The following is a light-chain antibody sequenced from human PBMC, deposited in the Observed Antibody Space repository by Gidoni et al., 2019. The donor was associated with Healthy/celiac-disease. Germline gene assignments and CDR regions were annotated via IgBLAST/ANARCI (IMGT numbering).Light chain of an antibody. V-gene: IGKV1-39*01. J-gene: IGKJ3*01. CDR2: AAS. CDR3: QQSYSTLFT. CDR1: QSISSY. Sequence: IQLTHSPSSLSASVGDRVTITCRASQSISSYLNWYQQKPGKAPKLLIYAASSLQSGVPSRFSGSGSGTDFTLTISSLQPEDFATYYCQQSYSTLFTFGPGTKVEIK.